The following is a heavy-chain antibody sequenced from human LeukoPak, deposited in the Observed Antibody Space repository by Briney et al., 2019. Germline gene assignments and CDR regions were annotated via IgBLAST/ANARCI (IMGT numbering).Heavy chain of an antibody. J-gene: IGHJ4*02. CDR2: INSDGSST. CDR1: GFTSGSHW. V-gene: IGHV3-74*01. Sequence: PGGSLRLSCAASGFTSGSHWMHWVRQVPGKGLVWVSRINSDGSSTNYADSVKGRFTISRDNAKNTLYLQMNSLRVEDTAVYYCVRSPTVTEFDFWGQGTLVTVSS. CDR3: VRSPTVTEFDF. D-gene: IGHD4-17*01.